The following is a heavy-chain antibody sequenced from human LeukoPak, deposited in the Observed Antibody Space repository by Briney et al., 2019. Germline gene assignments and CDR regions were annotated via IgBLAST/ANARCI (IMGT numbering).Heavy chain of an antibody. CDR1: RFTFSNYW. J-gene: IGHJ4*02. Sequence: PGGSLRLSCAASRFTFSNYWMSWVRQPAGKGLEWVANINQGGSEKYCLNSVKGRFTISRDNAKNSLYLQMNSLRADDTAIYYCVRDGSGYDYWGQGTLVTVSS. D-gene: IGHD6-19*01. CDR2: INQGGSEK. CDR3: VRDGSGYDY. V-gene: IGHV3-7*05.